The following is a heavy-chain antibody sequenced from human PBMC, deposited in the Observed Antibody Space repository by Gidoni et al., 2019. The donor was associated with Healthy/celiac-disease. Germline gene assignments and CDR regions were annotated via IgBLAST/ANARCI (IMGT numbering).Heavy chain of an antibody. D-gene: IGHD5-18*01. CDR1: GFTFSSYG. CDR3: AAVDTAMVLDY. V-gene: IGHV3-30*03. Sequence: QVQLVESGVGVVQPGRSLRLSCAASGFTFSSYGMHWVRQAPGKGLEWVAVLSYDGSNKYYADSVKGRFTISRDNSKNTLYLQMNSLRAEDTAVYYCAAVDTAMVLDYWGQGTLVTVSS. J-gene: IGHJ4*02. CDR2: LSYDGSNK.